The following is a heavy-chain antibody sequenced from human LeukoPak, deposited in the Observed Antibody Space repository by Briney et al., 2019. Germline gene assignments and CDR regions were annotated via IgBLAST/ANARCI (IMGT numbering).Heavy chain of an antibody. Sequence: GGSLRLSCAASGFTLSNYWMSWVRLAPGKGLEWVSAISGSGGSTYYADSVKGRFTISRDNPKNSVSLQMTSLGADDGGLYYCARGGAPDYWGRGTLVTVAS. V-gene: IGHV3-23*01. CDR2: ISGSGGST. CDR3: ARGGAPDY. J-gene: IGHJ4*02. D-gene: IGHD2-15*01. CDR1: GFTLSNYW.